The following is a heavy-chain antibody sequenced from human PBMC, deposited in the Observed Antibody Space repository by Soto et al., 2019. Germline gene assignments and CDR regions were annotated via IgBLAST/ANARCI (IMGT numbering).Heavy chain of an antibody. CDR2: IYYSGST. V-gene: IGHV4-39*01. CDR1: GGSISSSSYY. D-gene: IGHD3-3*01. CDR3: ARLPGSDFWSGYYTGSAFDY. Sequence: SETLSLTCTVSGGSISSSSYYCGWIRQPPGKGLEWIGSIYYSGSTYYNPSLKSRVTISVDTSKNQFSLKLSSVTAADTAVYYGARLPGSDFWSGYYTGSAFDYWGQGTLVTVSS. J-gene: IGHJ4*02.